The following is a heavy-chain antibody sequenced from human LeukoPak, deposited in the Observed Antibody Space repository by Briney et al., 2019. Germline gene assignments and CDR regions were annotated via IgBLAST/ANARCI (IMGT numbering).Heavy chain of an antibody. D-gene: IGHD3-10*01. CDR3: ATDSDGSGHGGLDY. Sequence: GGSLRLSCAASGFTFINAWMSWVRQAPGKGLEWVGRIKSKSDGGAIDYAAPVKGRFTITRDDSKNTLYLQVNSLKTEDTAVFYCATDSDGSGHGGLDYWGQGILVTVSS. CDR2: IKSKSDGGAI. V-gene: IGHV3-15*01. J-gene: IGHJ4*02. CDR1: GFTFINAW.